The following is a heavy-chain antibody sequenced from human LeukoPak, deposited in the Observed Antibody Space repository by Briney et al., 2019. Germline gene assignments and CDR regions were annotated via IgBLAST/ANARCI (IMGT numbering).Heavy chain of an antibody. J-gene: IGHJ4*02. D-gene: IGHD2/OR15-2a*01. Sequence: GGSLRLSCAASGFTFSNYAMSWVRQAPGKGLEWVSTLSGGGGTTYYADSVKGRFTISRDNSKNTLYLQMNSLRVEDTALYYRAKSSGYYATAYYFDYWGQGTLVTVSS. CDR2: LSGGGGTT. V-gene: IGHV3-23*01. CDR3: AKSSGYYATAYYFDY. CDR1: GFTFSNYA.